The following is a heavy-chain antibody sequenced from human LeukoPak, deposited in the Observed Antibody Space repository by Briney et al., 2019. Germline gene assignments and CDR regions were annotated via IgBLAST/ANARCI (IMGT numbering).Heavy chain of an antibody. Sequence: SETLSLTCTLSGGSISNYFWNWIRQPVGKGLEWIGRIYTSGSTNYNPSLKSRVTISVDTSKNQFSLKLSSVTAADTAVYYCARAFRGIFGVFEAFDIWGQGTMVTVSS. CDR2: IYTSGST. V-gene: IGHV4-4*07. CDR3: ARAFRGIFGVFEAFDI. J-gene: IGHJ3*02. D-gene: IGHD3-3*01. CDR1: GGSISNYF.